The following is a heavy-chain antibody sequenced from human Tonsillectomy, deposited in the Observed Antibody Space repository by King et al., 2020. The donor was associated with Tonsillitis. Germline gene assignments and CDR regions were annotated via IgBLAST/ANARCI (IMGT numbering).Heavy chain of an antibody. D-gene: IGHD3-22*01. Sequence: VQLVESGGGLVKPGGSLRLSCAASGFTFSYYSMNWVRHAPGKGREWVSSISSSSTDIYYADSVKGRFTISRDNAKNSLYLQMNSLIAEDTPVYYCARGDYYDTSGFADYWGQGTLVTVSS. J-gene: IGHJ4*02. CDR1: GFTFSYYS. CDR2: ISSSSTDI. V-gene: IGHV3-21*01. CDR3: ARGDYYDTSGFADY.